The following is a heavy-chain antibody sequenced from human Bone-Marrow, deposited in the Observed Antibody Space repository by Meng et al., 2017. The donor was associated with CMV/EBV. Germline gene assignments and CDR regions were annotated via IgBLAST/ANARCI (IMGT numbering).Heavy chain of an antibody. V-gene: IGHV3-11*06. J-gene: IGHJ4*02. Sequence: QVQLVGSGGRLVQPGWSLRLSCAASGFTFSDYYMSWIRQAPGKGLEWVSYISSSSSYTNYADSVKGRFTISRDNAKNSLYLQMNSLRAEDTAVYYCAGQTMAVDYWGQGTLVTVSS. CDR1: GFTFSDYY. D-gene: IGHD4/OR15-4a*01. CDR2: ISSSSSYT. CDR3: AGQTMAVDY.